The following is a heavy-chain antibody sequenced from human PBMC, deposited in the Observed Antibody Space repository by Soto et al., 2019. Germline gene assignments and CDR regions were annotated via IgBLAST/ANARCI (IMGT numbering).Heavy chain of an antibody. CDR3: ARDGGEVIPAATGGVYGMDV. CDR2: ISGSNIYT. V-gene: IGHV3-11*06. J-gene: IGHJ6*02. Sequence: PGGSLRLSCAASGFTFSDYYMSWIRQAPGKGLEWISYISGSNIYTNYADSVKGRFTISRDNANNSLYLQMDSLRVEDTAVYYCARDGGEVIPAATGGVYGMDVWGQGTTVTVSS. CDR1: GFTFSDYY. D-gene: IGHD2-2*01.